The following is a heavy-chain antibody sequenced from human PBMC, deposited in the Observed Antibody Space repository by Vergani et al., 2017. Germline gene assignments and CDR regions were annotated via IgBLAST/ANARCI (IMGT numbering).Heavy chain of an antibody. CDR1: GYTFTSYY. CDR3: ARDPDYYDSSGYYCPVLDY. V-gene: IGHV1-46*01. D-gene: IGHD3-22*01. CDR2: INPSGGST. J-gene: IGHJ4*02. Sequence: QVQLVQSGAEVKKPGASVKVSCKASGYTFTSYYMHWVRQAPGQGLEWMGIINPSGGSTSYAQKFQGRVTMTRDTSTSTVYMELSSLRSEDTAVYYCARDPDYYDSSGYYCPVLDYWGQGTLVTVSS.